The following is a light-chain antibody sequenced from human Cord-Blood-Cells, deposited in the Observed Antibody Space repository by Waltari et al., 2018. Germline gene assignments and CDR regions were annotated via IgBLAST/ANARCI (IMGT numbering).Light chain of an antibody. Sequence: QSALTQPRSVSGSPGQSVTISCTGTSSDVGGYNYVSWYQRHPGKAPKLMIYDVSKRPSGVPDRFSGSKSGNTASLTISVLQAEDEADYYCCSYAGSYTLVFGGGTKLTIL. CDR1: SSDVGGYNY. J-gene: IGLJ2*01. V-gene: IGLV2-11*01. CDR3: CSYAGSYTLV. CDR2: DVS.